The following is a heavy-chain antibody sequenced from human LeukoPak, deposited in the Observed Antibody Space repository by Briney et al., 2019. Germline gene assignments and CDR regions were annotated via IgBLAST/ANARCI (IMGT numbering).Heavy chain of an antibody. CDR2: TVVGSGNT. Sequence: EASVKVSCKASGFTFTSSAVQWVRQARGQRLEWIGWTVVGSGNTNYAQKFQERVTITRDMSTSTAYMELSSLRSEDTAVYYCAADYSNSYYYYGMDVWGQGTTVTVSS. CDR3: AADYSNSYYYYGMDV. D-gene: IGHD4-11*01. J-gene: IGHJ6*02. CDR1: GFTFTSSA. V-gene: IGHV1-58*01.